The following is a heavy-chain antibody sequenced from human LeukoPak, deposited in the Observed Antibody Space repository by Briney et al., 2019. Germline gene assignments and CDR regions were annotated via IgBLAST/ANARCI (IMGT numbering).Heavy chain of an antibody. CDR1: GFTFSSYE. CDR2: ISSSSSTI. J-gene: IGHJ5*02. Sequence: GGSLRLSCAASGFTFSSYEMNWVRQAPGKWLEWVSYISSSSSTIYYADSVKGRFTISRDNAKNSLYLQMNSLRAEDTAVYYCARAGAYYYDSSGPLNWFDPWGQGTLVTVSS. V-gene: IGHV3-48*01. D-gene: IGHD3-22*01. CDR3: ARAGAYYYDSSGPLNWFDP.